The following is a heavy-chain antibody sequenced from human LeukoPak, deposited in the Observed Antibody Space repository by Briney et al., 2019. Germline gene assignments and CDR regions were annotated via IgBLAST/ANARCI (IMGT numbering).Heavy chain of an antibody. D-gene: IGHD5-18*01. V-gene: IGHV5-51*01. CDR3: ARRSSPDRYGYKVYYYYYGMDV. CDR2: IYPGDSDT. J-gene: IGHJ6*02. CDR1: GYSFTSYW. Sequence: PGESLKISCKGSGYSFTSYWIGWGRPMPGKGLGWRGIIYPGDSDTRYSPSFQGQVTIAADKSISTAYLQWSSLKASDTAMYYCARRSSPDRYGYKVYYYYYGMDVWGQGTTVTVSS.